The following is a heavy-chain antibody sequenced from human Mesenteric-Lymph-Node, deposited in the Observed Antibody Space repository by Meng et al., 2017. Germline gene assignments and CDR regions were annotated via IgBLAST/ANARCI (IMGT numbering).Heavy chain of an antibody. CDR3: ARVPDDGTGYDYYFDY. CDR2: LYYGGIT. J-gene: IGHJ4*02. CDR1: GGSISSSSYY. D-gene: IGHD3-22*01. Sequence: SETLSHTCTVSGGSISSSSYYWGWIRQPPGKGLEWIGSLYYGGITYYNPALKSRVTISIDTSKKQFALRLNSVTAADTAVYYCARVPDDGTGYDYYFDYWGQGTLVTVSS. V-gene: IGHV4-39*02.